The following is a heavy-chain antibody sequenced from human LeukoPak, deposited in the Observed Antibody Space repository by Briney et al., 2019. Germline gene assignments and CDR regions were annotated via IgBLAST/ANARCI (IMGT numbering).Heavy chain of an antibody. V-gene: IGHV3-7*03. CDR1: GFTFGKYW. CDR3: ARDQYDTWSRRGNFDS. D-gene: IGHD3-3*01. Sequence: GGSLRLSCVASGFTFGKYWMSWVRQAPGKGLEWVANIKLDGSEKNYVDSVKGRFTISRDNTKNSLYLQTNSLRVEDTAVFYCARDQYDTWSRRGNFDSWGQGTLVIVSS. CDR2: IKLDGSEK. J-gene: IGHJ4*02.